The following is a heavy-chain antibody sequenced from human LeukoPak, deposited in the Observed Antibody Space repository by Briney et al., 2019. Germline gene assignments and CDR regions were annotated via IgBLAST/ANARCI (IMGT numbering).Heavy chain of an antibody. CDR2: IYPDDSNT. CDR3: ALQPGYCSSASCSHFDF. Sequence: GESLKISCKGSGYSFTNYWIVWVRQMPGKGLEWMGIIYPDDSNTRYSPSFQGQVTISVDKSFSTAYLQWNSLKASDTAMYYCALQPGYCSSASCSHFDFWGQGTLVTVSS. D-gene: IGHD2-2*01. CDR1: GYSFTNYW. V-gene: IGHV5-51*01. J-gene: IGHJ4*02.